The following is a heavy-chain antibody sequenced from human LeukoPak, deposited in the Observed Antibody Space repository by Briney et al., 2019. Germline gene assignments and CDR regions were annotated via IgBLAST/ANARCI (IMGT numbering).Heavy chain of an antibody. J-gene: IGHJ4*02. D-gene: IGHD6-19*01. CDR3: ARGSGIAVAGTSSPFDY. CDR1: GFTFSSYA. CDR2: ISYDGSNK. Sequence: GRSLRLSCAASGFTFSSYAMHWVRQAPGKGLEWVAVISYDGSNKYYADSVKGRVTISRDNSKNTLYLQMNSLRAEDTAVYYCARGSGIAVAGTSSPFDYWGQGTLVTVSS. V-gene: IGHV3-30-3*01.